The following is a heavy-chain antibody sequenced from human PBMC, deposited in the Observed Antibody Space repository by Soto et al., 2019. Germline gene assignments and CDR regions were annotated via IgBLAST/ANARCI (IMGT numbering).Heavy chain of an antibody. D-gene: IGHD3-22*01. J-gene: IGHJ4*02. CDR1: GFTFSSYS. Sequence: GGSLRLSCAASGFTFSSYSMNWVRQAPGKGLEWVSSISSSSSYIYYADSVKGRFTISRDNAENSLYLQMNSLRAEDTAVYYCAEDYDSSGYYGYWGQGTLVTVSS. CDR3: AEDYDSSGYYGY. CDR2: ISSSSSYI. V-gene: IGHV3-21*01.